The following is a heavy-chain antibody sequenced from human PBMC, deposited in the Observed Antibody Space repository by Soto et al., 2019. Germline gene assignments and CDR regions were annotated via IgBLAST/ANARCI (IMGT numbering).Heavy chain of an antibody. CDR3: ARRGDQLLAVDY. D-gene: IGHD2-2*01. CDR1: GGSISSSSYY. J-gene: IGHJ4*02. CDR2: IYYSGST. V-gene: IGHV4-39*01. Sequence: QLQLQESGPGLVKPSETLSLTCTVSGGSISSSSYYWGWIRQPPGKGLEWIGSIYYSGSTYYNPSLKSRVTISVDTSKNQCSLKLSSVTAADTAVYYCARRGDQLLAVDYWGQGTLVTVSS.